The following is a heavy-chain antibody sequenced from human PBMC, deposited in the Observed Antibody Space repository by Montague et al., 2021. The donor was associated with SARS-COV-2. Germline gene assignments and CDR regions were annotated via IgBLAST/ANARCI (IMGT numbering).Heavy chain of an antibody. CDR1: GLTFSAYW. D-gene: IGHD6-19*01. CDR2: ISQDGSEE. Sequence: SLRLSCAASGLTFSAYWMTWVRQAPGKGLEWVARISQDGSEENSVDSVKGRFTISRDNAKSSLYLQMNSLRAEDTAVFYCARVVSNGWTFDYWGQGTLVTVSS. J-gene: IGHJ4*02. CDR3: ARVVSNGWTFDY. V-gene: IGHV3-7*03.